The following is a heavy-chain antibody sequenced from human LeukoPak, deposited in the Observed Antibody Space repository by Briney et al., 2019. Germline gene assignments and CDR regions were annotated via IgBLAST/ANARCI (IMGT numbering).Heavy chain of an antibody. CDR3: ARGAVNRYNWNDDNYYYYYMDV. V-gene: IGHV1-46*01. CDR2: INPSGGST. CDR1: GYTFTGYY. Sequence: ASVKVSCKASGYTFTGYYMHWVRQAPGQGLEWMGIINPSGGSTSYAQKFQGRVTMTRDTSISTAYMELSRLRSDDTAVYYCARGAVNRYNWNDDNYYYYYMDVWGKGTTVIISS. J-gene: IGHJ6*03. D-gene: IGHD1-1*01.